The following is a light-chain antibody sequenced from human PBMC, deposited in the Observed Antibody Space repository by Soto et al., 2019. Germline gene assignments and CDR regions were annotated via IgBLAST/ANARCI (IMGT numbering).Light chain of an antibody. V-gene: IGKV3-11*01. J-gene: IGKJ4*01. CDR1: QSVGSY. CDR3: QQHTNWPLT. CDR2: DAS. Sequence: EIVLTQSPATLSLSPGERATLSCRASQSVGSYLAWFQQRPGQAPRLVIHDASKRATGIPARFSGSGSGTDFSLTISGLEPEDFAVYYCQQHTNWPLTFGGGTKVEIK.